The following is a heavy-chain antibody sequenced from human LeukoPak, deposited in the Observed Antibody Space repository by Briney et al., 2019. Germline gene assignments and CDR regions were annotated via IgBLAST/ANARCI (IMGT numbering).Heavy chain of an antibody. J-gene: IGHJ6*02. Sequence: SVKVSCKASGGTFSSYAISWVRQAPGQGLEWMGGIIPIFGTANYAQKFQGRVTITADESTSTAYMELSSLRSEDTAVYYCARLYCTNGVCPRTDYYGMDVWGQGTTVTVSS. CDR3: ARLYCTNGVCPRTDYYGMDV. CDR2: IIPIFGTA. D-gene: IGHD2-8*01. CDR1: GGTFSSYA. V-gene: IGHV1-69*13.